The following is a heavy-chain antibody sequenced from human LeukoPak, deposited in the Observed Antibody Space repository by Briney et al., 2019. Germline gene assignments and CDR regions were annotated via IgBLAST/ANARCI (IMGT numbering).Heavy chain of an antibody. CDR3: AREISYSSSWYPFDY. CDR1: GYSISSGYY. J-gene: IGHJ4*02. CDR2: IDHSGST. Sequence: SETLSLTCTVSGYSISSGYYWGWIRQPPGKGLEWIGSIDHSGSTYYNPSLKSRVTISVDTSKNQFSLKLSSVTAADTAVYYCAREISYSSSWYPFDYWGQGTLVTVSS. D-gene: IGHD6-13*01. V-gene: IGHV4-38-2*02.